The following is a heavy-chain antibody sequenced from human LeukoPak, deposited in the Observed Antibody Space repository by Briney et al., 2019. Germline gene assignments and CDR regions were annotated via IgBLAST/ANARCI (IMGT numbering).Heavy chain of an antibody. D-gene: IGHD2-15*01. Sequence: SQTLSLTCAISGDSVSSNSAAWNWIRQSPSRGLEWLGRTYYRSKWYNDYAVSVKSRITINPDTSKNQFSLQLNSVTPEDTAVYYCARAKASCSPRLGYCSGIPKFDYWGQGTLVTVSS. J-gene: IGHJ4*02. CDR3: ARAKASCSPRLGYCSGIPKFDY. V-gene: IGHV6-1*01. CDR1: GDSVSSNSAA. CDR2: TYYRSKWYN.